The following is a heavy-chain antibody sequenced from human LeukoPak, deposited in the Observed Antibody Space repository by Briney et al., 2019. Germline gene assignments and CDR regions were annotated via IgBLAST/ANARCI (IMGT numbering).Heavy chain of an antibody. CDR1: GYTFTGYY. CDR2: INPNSGGT. Sequence: GASVKVSCKASGYTFTGYYMHWVRQAPGQGLEWMGWINPNSGGTNYAQKFQGRVTMTRDTSISTAYMELSRLRSDDTAVYYCARDGSGRQVSYYFDYWGQGTLVTVSS. J-gene: IGHJ4*02. D-gene: IGHD6-19*01. CDR3: ARDGSGRQVSYYFDY. V-gene: IGHV1-2*02.